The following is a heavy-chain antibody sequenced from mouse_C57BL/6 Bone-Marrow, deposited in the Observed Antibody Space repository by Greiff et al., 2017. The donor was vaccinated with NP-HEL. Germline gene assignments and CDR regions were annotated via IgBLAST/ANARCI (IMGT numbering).Heavy chain of an antibody. Sequence: EVMLVESGGGLVKPGGSLKLSCAASGFTFSSYAMSWVRQTPEKRLEWVATISDGGSYTYYPDNVKGRFTISRDNAKNNLYLQMSHLKSEDTAMYYCAREGDGSIGDYWGQGTTLTVSS. D-gene: IGHD1-1*01. CDR1: GFTFSSYA. CDR2: ISDGGSYT. J-gene: IGHJ2*01. V-gene: IGHV5-4*01. CDR3: AREGDGSIGDY.